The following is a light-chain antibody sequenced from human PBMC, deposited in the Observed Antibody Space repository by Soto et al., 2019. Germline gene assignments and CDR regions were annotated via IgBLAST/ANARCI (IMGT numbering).Light chain of an antibody. CDR1: NIGSKN. CDR3: QVWDSSTVL. J-gene: IGLJ2*01. Sequence: SYELTQPLSVSVALGQTARITWGGNNIGSKNVHWYQQKPGQAPVLVIYTDSNRPSGIPERFSGSNSGNTATLTISRAQAGDEADYYCQVWDSSTVLFGGGTKLTVL. V-gene: IGLV3-9*01. CDR2: TDS.